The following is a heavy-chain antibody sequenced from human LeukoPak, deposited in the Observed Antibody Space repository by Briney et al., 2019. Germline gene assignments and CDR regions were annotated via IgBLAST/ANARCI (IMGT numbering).Heavy chain of an antibody. CDR2: INPNSGGT. Sequence: GSVKVSCKASGYTFTSYDINWVRQAPGQGLEWMGWINPNSGGTNYAQKFQGRVTMTRDTSISTAYMELSRLRSDDTAVYYCATLAPNYYDSSGLDYWGQGTLVTVSS. D-gene: IGHD3-22*01. J-gene: IGHJ4*02. CDR3: ATLAPNYYDSSGLDY. CDR1: GYTFTSYD. V-gene: IGHV1-2*02.